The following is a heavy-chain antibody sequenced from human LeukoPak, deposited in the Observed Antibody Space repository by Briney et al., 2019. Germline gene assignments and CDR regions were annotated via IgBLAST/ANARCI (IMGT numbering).Heavy chain of an antibody. Sequence: GGSPRLSCAASGFTFSSYAMSWVRQAPGKGLEWVSAISGSGGSTYYADSVKGRFTISRDNSKNTLYLQMNSLRAEDTAIYYCAKGYCSSTSCSSDYRGQGTLVTVSS. V-gene: IGHV3-23*01. CDR2: ISGSGGST. CDR3: AKGYCSSTSCSSDY. J-gene: IGHJ4*02. CDR1: GFTFSSYA. D-gene: IGHD2-2*01.